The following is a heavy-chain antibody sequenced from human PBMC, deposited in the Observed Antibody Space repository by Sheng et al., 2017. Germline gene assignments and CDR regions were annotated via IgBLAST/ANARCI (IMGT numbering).Heavy chain of an antibody. CDR1: GFTFSSYG. CDR3: AKDLGIVGAIDAFD. V-gene: IGHV3-30*18. CDR2: ISYDGSNK. D-gene: IGHD1-26*01. Sequence: QVQLVESGGGVVQPGRSLRLSCAASGFTFSSYGMHWVRQAPGKGLEWVAVISYDGSNKYYADSVKGRFTISRDNSKNTLYLQMNSLRAEDTAVYYCAKDLGIVGAIDAFD. J-gene: IGHJ3*01.